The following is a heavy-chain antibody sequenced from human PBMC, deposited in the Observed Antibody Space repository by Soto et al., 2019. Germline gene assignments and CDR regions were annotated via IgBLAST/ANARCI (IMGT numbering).Heavy chain of an antibody. Sequence: EVQLLESGGGLVQPGGSLRLSCAASGFTFSSYAMSWVRQAPGKGLEWVSAISGSGGSTYYADSVKGRFTISRDNSKNTLYLQMNSLRAEDTAVYYCAKTRGGYCSGGSCYGNLDYWGQGTLVTVSS. D-gene: IGHD2-15*01. CDR3: AKTRGGYCSGGSCYGNLDY. CDR2: ISGSGGST. CDR1: GFTFSSYA. J-gene: IGHJ4*02. V-gene: IGHV3-23*01.